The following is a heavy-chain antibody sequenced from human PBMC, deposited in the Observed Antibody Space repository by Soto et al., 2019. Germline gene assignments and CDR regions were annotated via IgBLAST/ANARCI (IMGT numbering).Heavy chain of an antibody. V-gene: IGHV4-34*01. CDR2: INHSGTT. CDR1: GGSFSGFY. CDR3: ARADRTLVTSYGLDV. D-gene: IGHD2-21*02. J-gene: IGHJ6*02. Sequence: KTSETLSLTCAVSGGSFSGFYWTWIRQPPGEGLEWIGEINHSGTTNFNPSLRSRLTISLDSSKKRFSLKLTSMTAADAAVYYCARADRTLVTSYGLDVWGQGTTVTVSS.